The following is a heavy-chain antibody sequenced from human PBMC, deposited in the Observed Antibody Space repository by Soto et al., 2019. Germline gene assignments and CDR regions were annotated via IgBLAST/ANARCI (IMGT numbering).Heavy chain of an antibody. J-gene: IGHJ4*02. D-gene: IGHD2-21*02. Sequence: SETLSLTCAVSGGSISSGGYSWSWIRQPPGKGLEWIGYMYHSGSTYYNPSLKSRVTISIDRSKNQFSLKLSSVTAADTAVYYCARGGDPDYWGQGTLVTVSS. CDR3: ARGGDPDY. CDR2: MYHSGST. V-gene: IGHV4-30-2*01. CDR1: GGSISSGGYS.